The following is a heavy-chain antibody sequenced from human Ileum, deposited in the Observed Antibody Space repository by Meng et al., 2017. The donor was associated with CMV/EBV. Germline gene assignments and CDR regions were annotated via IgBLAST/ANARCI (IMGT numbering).Heavy chain of an antibody. V-gene: IGHV3-74*03. Sequence: LSGAASGLTFSKWWMHWVRQAPGEGLVWVSRIKTDGSYTTYADSVKGRFTISRDNAKNTLYLQMNSLRVEDTAVYYCVGGGSGYMDYWGQGTLVTVSS. CDR3: VGGGSGYMDY. J-gene: IGHJ4*02. CDR2: IKTDGSYT. CDR1: GLTFSKWW. D-gene: IGHD5-12*01.